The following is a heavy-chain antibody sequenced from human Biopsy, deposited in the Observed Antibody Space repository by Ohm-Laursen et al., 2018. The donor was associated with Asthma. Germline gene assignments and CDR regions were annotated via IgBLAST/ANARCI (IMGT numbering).Heavy chain of an antibody. CDR3: PKDVFPGWEVRRGPDY. CDR1: GFTFSNYG. D-gene: IGHD1-26*01. V-gene: IGHV3-30*18. Sequence: SLRLSFTASGFTFSNYGMHWIRQAPGKGLEWEAVISFDESNKDFADSVMGRFAISRDNSKNTMYLEMNSLRAEDTAVYYCPKDVFPGWEVRRGPDYWGQGTLVTVSA. CDR2: ISFDESNK. J-gene: IGHJ4*02.